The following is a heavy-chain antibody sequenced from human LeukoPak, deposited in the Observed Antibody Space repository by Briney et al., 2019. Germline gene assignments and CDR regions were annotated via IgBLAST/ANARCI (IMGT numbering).Heavy chain of an antibody. Sequence: PGGSLRLSCVASGFIFSSHSMSWVRQAPGKGLEWVSFISLSSSYIYYTDSVKGRFTISRDNAKNSLSLQMNSLRAEDTAVYYCAKASYFHGSGSYFPFDYWGQGTLVTVSS. J-gene: IGHJ4*02. CDR2: ISLSSSYI. CDR1: GFIFSSHS. CDR3: AKASYFHGSGSYFPFDY. V-gene: IGHV3-21*04. D-gene: IGHD3-10*01.